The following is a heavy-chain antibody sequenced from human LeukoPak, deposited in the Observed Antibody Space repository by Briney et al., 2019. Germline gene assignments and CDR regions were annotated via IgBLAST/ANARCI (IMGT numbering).Heavy chain of an antibody. Sequence: ASVKVSCKVSGYTLTELSMHWVRQAPGKGLEWMGGFDPEDGETIYAQKFQGRVTMTEDTSTDTAYMELSSLRSEDTAVYYCARISYYYDSSGYYDRTPQGQKNYFDYWGQGTLVTVSS. CDR3: ARISYYYDSSGYYDRTPQGQKNYFDY. CDR2: FDPEDGET. CDR1: GYTLTELS. V-gene: IGHV1-24*01. J-gene: IGHJ4*02. D-gene: IGHD3-22*01.